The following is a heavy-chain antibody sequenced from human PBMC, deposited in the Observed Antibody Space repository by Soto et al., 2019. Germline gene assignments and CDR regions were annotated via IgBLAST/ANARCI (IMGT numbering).Heavy chain of an antibody. CDR3: AKALDTAQFDY. CDR1: GFTFSSYG. Sequence: AGGSLRLSCAASGFTFSSYGMHWVRQAPGKGLEWVAVISYDGSNKYYADSVKGRFTISRDNSKNTLYLQMNSLRAEDTAVYYCAKALDTAQFDYWGQGTLVTVSS. J-gene: IGHJ4*02. D-gene: IGHD5-18*01. CDR2: ISYDGSNK. V-gene: IGHV3-30*18.